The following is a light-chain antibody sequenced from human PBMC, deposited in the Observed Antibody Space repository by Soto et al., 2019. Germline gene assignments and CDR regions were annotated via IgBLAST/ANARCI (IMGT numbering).Light chain of an antibody. CDR1: SSNIGAGYD. J-gene: IGLJ2*01. CDR2: GNS. CDR3: QSYDSSLSGHVV. V-gene: IGLV1-40*01. Sequence: QSVLTQPPSVSGAPGQRVTISCTGSSSNIGAGYDVHWYQQLPGTAPKLLIYGNSNRPSGVPDRFSGSKSGTSASLAITGHQAEDEADYYCQSYDSSLSGHVVFGGGTKVTVL.